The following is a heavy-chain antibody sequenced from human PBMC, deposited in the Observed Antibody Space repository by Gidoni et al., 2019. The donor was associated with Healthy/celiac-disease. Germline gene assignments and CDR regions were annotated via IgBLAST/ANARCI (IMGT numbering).Heavy chain of an antibody. CDR3: ARDKYSGYDLRGPFDY. D-gene: IGHD5-12*01. J-gene: IGHJ4*02. V-gene: IGHV1-69*01. CDR2: IIPIFGTA. CDR1: GGTFSSYA. Sequence: QVQLVQSGAEVKKPGSSVKVSCKAAGGTFSSYAISWVRQAPGQGLEWMGGIIPIFGTANYAQKFQGRVTITADESPSTAYMELSSLRSEDTAVYYCARDKYSGYDLRGPFDYWGQGTLVTVSS.